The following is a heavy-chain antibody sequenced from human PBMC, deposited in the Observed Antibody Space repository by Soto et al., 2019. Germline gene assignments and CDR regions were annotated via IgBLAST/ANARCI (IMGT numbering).Heavy chain of an antibody. D-gene: IGHD3-10*01. J-gene: IGHJ4*02. CDR1: GYTFTSYA. CDR3: EKRAGSGIYFDY. CDR2: INAGNGNT. V-gene: IGHV1-3*01. Sequence: ASVKVSCKASGYTFTSYAIQWVRQAPGQRLEWMGWINAGNGNTKYSQKFQGRVTITRDTSASTAYMELSSLRSEDTAVYYCEKRAGSGIYFDYWGQGTLVTAPQ.